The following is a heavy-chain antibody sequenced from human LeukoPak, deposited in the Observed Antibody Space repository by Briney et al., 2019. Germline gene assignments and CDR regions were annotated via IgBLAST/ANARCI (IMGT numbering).Heavy chain of an antibody. CDR1: GFTFRSYG. J-gene: IGHJ5*02. V-gene: IGHV3-30*02. CDR2: IPYDGSNK. CDR3: ARVALGSYNWFDP. Sequence: GGSLRLSCAASGFTFRSYGMHWVRQAPGKGLEWVAFIPYDGSNKYYADSVKGRFTISRDNAKNTVYLQMNSLRAEDTAVYYCARVALGSYNWFDPWGQGTLVTVSS. D-gene: IGHD3-10*01.